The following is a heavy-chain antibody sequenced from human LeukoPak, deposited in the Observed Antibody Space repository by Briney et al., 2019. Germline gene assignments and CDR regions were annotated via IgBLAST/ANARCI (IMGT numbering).Heavy chain of an antibody. CDR2: ISGSGSST. V-gene: IGHV3-23*01. Sequence: GGSLRLSCAASGFTFSSYAMSWVRQAPGKGPEWVSAISGSGSSTYYADSVKGRFTISRDNSKNTLSLQMNSPRAEGTAVYYCAKGGSFYDSSGYADYWGQGTLVTVSS. CDR3: AKGGSFYDSSGYADY. D-gene: IGHD3-22*01. CDR1: GFTFSSYA. J-gene: IGHJ4*02.